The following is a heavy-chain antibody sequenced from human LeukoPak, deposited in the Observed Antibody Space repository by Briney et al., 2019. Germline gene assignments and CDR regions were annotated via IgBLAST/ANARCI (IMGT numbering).Heavy chain of an antibody. D-gene: IGHD3-10*01. CDR2: ISSSSSYI. J-gene: IGHJ6*04. CDR1: GFTFSSYS. Sequence: GGSLRLSCAASGFTFSSYSMNWVRQAPGKGLEWNSSISSSSSYIYYADSVKGRFTISRDNAKNSLYLQMNSLRAEDTAVYYCARDRRAYYGSGSYRYYYGMDVWGKGTTVTVSS. CDR3: ARDRRAYYGSGSYRYYYGMDV. V-gene: IGHV3-21*01.